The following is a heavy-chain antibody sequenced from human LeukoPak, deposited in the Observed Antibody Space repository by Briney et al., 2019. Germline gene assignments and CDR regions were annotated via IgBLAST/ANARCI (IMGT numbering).Heavy chain of an antibody. CDR1: GFTFGTYG. CDR3: ARDIRGSGNYGWFDP. J-gene: IGHJ5*02. Sequence: GRSLRLSCAASGFTFGTYGMHWVRQAPGRGLEWVAVISYDGNYKYYADSVKGRFTISRDNSKNTLYLQMNSLRAEDTALYYCARDIRGSGNYGWFDPWGQGTLVTISS. CDR2: ISYDGNYK. V-gene: IGHV3-30*03. D-gene: IGHD3-10*01.